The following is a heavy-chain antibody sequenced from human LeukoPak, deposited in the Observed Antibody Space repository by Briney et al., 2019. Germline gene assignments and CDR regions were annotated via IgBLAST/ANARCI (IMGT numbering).Heavy chain of an antibody. CDR3: ARGIAAAGPVDY. Sequence: SETLSLTCTVSGGSISSHYWSWIRQPPGKGLEWIGYIYYSGSTNYNPSLKSRVTISVDTSKNQFSLKLSSVTAADTAVYYCARGIAAAGPVDYWGQGTLVTVSS. J-gene: IGHJ4*02. D-gene: IGHD6-13*01. V-gene: IGHV4-59*11. CDR1: GGSISSHY. CDR2: IYYSGST.